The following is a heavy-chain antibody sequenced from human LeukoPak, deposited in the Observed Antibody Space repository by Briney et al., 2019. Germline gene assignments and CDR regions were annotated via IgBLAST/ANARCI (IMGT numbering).Heavy chain of an antibody. CDR3: ASISSGYYGGYYGMDV. J-gene: IGHJ6*02. CDR2: INPSGGST. CDR1: GYTFTSYY. Sequence: ASVKVSCKASGYTFTSYYMHWVRQAPGQGLEWMGIINPSGGSTSYAQKFQGRVTMTRDTSTSTVYMELSSLRSEDTAVYYCASISSGYYGGYYGMDVWGQGTTVTVSS. V-gene: IGHV1-46*01. D-gene: IGHD3-22*01.